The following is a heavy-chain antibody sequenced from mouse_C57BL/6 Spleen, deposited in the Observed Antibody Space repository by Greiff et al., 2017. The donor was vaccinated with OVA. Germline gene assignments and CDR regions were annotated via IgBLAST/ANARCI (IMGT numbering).Heavy chain of an antibody. J-gene: IGHJ2*01. D-gene: IGHD1-1*01. CDR2: ISSGGSYT. Sequence: EVQLLESGGDLVKPGGSLKLSCAASGFTFSSYGMSWVRQTPDKRLEWVATISSGGSYTYYPDSVKGRFTISRDNAKNTLYLQMSSLNSEDTAMYYCARHGGSSSFDYWGQGTTLTVSS. CDR3: ARHGGSSSFDY. CDR1: GFTFSSYG. V-gene: IGHV5-6*01.